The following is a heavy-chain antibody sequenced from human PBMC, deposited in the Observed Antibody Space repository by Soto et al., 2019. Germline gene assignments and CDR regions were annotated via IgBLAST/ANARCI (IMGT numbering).Heavy chain of an antibody. CDR3: ARDYGDYDSWFDP. V-gene: IGHV4-30-4*01. J-gene: IGHJ5*02. CDR2: IYYSGST. Sequence: LSLTCTVSGGSISSGDYYWSWIRQPPGKGLEWIGYIYYSGSTYYNPSLKSRVTISVDTSKNQFSLKLSSVTAADTAVYYCARDYGDYDSWFDPWGQGTLVTVSS. CDR1: GGSISSGDYY. D-gene: IGHD4-17*01.